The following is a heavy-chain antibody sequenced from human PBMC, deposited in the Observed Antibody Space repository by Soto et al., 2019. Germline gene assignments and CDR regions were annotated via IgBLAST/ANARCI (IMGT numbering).Heavy chain of an antibody. CDR3: ARSPRGYSGYASHIAN. Sequence: SEARSLRCSVSAGSITKDDWSLSRQPPGKGLEWIGYIYYTGSTNYNPSLKSRVTISVDTSKNHFSLKLSSVTAADTAVYYCARSPRGYSGYASHIANWGQGTQVT. V-gene: IGHV4-59*01. J-gene: IGHJ4*02. D-gene: IGHD5-12*01. CDR2: IYYTGST. CDR1: AGSITKDD.